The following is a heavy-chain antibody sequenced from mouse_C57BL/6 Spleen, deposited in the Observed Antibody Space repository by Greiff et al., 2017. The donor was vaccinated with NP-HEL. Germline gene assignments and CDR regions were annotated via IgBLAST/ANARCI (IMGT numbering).Heavy chain of an antibody. CDR1: GYTFTSYW. J-gene: IGHJ4*01. CDR3: ANIYYDYDYAMDY. CDR2: IHPNSGST. D-gene: IGHD2-4*01. Sequence: QVQLQQSGAELVKPGASVKLSCKASGYTFTSYWMHWVKQRPGQGLEWIGMIHPNSGSTNYNEKFKRKATLTVDKSSSTAYMQLSSLTSEDSAVYDWANIYYDYDYAMDYWGQGTSVTVSS. V-gene: IGHV1-64*01.